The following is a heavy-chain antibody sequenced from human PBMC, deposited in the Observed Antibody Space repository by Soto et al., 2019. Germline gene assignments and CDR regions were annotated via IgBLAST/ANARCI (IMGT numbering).Heavy chain of an antibody. D-gene: IGHD6-19*01. Sequence: EVQLLESGGGLIQPGGSLRLSCAASGFMFSSYAISWVRQAPGKRPEWVSAITGYADGTYYADSVKGRFTISRDNFKNTLYLQMNSLRAEDTAVYFCAKEIAGAGRGVFDYWGQGTLVTVSS. CDR3: AKEIAGAGRGVFDY. CDR2: ITGYADGT. CDR1: GFMFSSYA. J-gene: IGHJ4*02. V-gene: IGHV3-23*01.